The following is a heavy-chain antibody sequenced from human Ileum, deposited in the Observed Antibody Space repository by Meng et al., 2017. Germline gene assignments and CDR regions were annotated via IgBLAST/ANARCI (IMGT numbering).Heavy chain of an antibody. J-gene: IGHJ4*02. CDR1: GFTFSNYW. CDR2: IKQDGSET. CDR3: ARARSSSWYFDY. D-gene: IGHD6-13*01. V-gene: IGHV3-7*01. Sequence: GGSLRLSCAGSGFTFSNYWMNWVRQAPGKGLEWVAKIKQDGSETYYVDSVKGRFTISRDNAKNSLYLQMNSLRAEDTAVYYCARARSSSWYFDYWGQGNQV.